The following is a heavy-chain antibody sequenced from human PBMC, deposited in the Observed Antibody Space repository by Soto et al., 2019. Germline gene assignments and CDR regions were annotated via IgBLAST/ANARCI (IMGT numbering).Heavy chain of an antibody. CDR2: INPNTGVT. CDR3: ARGPRYGMDV. CDR1: GYTFIGFY. J-gene: IGHJ6*02. Sequence: QVQLVQSGAEVKKPGASVKVSCKASGYTFIGFYMHWVRQAPGQGLEWMAFINPNTGVTNYAQKFQSRVTMTRDTSISTAYMEVSRLRSDDTAVYYCARGPRYGMDVWGQGTTVIVS. V-gene: IGHV1-2*02.